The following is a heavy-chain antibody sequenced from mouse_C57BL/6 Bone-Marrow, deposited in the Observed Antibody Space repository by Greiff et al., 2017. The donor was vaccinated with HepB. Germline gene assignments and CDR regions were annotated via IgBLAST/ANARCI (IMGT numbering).Heavy chain of an antibody. V-gene: IGHV2-5*01. CDR2: IWRGGST. D-gene: IGHD1-1*01. CDR1: GFSLTSYG. CDR3: AKKGFITTVMDY. Sequence: VQGVESGPGLVQPSQSLSITCTVSGFSLTSYGVHWVRQSPGKGLEWLGVIWRGGSTDYNAAFMSRLSITKDNSKSQVFFKMNSLQADDTAIYYCAKKGFITTVMDYWGQGTTLTVSS. J-gene: IGHJ2*01.